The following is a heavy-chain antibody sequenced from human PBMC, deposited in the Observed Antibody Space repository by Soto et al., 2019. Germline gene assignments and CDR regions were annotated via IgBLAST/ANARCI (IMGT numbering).Heavy chain of an antibody. CDR1: GFTFTSSA. V-gene: IGHV1-58*01. J-gene: IGHJ6*02. CDR3: AAPRYSSGWFSYYGMDX. Sequence: SVKVSCKASGFTFTSSAVQWVRQARGQRLEWIGWIVVFSGNTNYAKKFQERVTITRDMSTSTAYMELSSLRSEDTAVYYCAAPRYSSGWFSYYGMDXWGQGTTVTVS. CDR2: IVVFSGNT. D-gene: IGHD6-19*01.